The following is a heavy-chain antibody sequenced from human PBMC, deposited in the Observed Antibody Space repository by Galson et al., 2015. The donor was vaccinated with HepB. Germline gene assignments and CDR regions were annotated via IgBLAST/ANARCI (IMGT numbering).Heavy chain of an antibody. CDR3: TANLYGSGSYGEGGVLFDY. J-gene: IGHJ4*02. D-gene: IGHD3-10*01. V-gene: IGHV3-15*01. Sequence: SLRLSCAASGFTFSNAWMSWVRQAPGKGLEWVGRIKSKTDGGTTDYAAPVKGRFTISRDDSKNTLYLQMNSLKTEDTAVYYCTANLYGSGSYGEGGVLFDYWGQGTLVTVSS. CDR1: GFTFSNAW. CDR2: IKSKTDGGTT.